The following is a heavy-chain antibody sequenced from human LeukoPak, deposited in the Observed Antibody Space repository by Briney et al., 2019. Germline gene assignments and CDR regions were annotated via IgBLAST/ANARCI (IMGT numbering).Heavy chain of an antibody. V-gene: IGHV5-51*01. D-gene: IGHD3-10*01. CDR1: GYXFTSYW. J-gene: IGHJ4*02. CDR3: ARREIYGHEYYFDY. Sequence: GESLKISCNGSGYXFTSYWIGWVRQMPGKGLEWIGIIYPGDFDTRYSPSFQGQVTISADKSISTAYLQWSSLKASDTAMYYCARREIYGHEYYFDYWGQGTLVTVSS. CDR2: IYPGDFDT.